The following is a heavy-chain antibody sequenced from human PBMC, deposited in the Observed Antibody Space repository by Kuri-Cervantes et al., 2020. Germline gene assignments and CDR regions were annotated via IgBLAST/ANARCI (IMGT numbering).Heavy chain of an antibody. J-gene: IGHJ4*02. CDR1: GFTFSSYA. V-gene: IGHV3-23*01. CDR2: ISGSGDST. CDR3: ARLVVGSGNDY. Sequence: GGSLRLSCAASGFTFSSYAMSWVRQAPGKGLEWVSLISGSGDSTHYADSVRGRFTISRDNTKNTLSLQMNSLRAEDTAVYYCARLVVGSGNDYWGQGTLVTVSS. D-gene: IGHD6-19*01.